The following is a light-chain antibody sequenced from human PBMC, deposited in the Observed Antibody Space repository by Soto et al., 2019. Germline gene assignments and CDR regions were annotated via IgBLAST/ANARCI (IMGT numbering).Light chain of an antibody. CDR2: DAS. V-gene: IGKV3-11*01. CDR3: QQRSNWLWT. CDR1: QSVSDY. J-gene: IGKJ1*01. Sequence: EIVLTQSPATLSLSPGERATISCRASQSVSDYLAWYQQKPGQAPRLLIYDASNRATGIPARFSGSGSGTDFTLTISSLEPEDFAVYYCQQRSNWLWTFGQGTKVELQ.